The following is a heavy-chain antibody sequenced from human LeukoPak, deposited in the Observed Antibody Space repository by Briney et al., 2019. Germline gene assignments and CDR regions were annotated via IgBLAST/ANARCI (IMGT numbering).Heavy chain of an antibody. V-gene: IGHV3-53*01. J-gene: IGHJ3*02. CDR3: ARASVGSSGPYKGAFDI. D-gene: IGHD6-19*01. CDR2: VYSGDST. Sequence: GGSLRLSCAASGFTVSSIYISWVCPAPGKGLELVSIVYSGDSTYYADSVKGRFTISRDNSKNTLFLQMNSLRAEDTAVYYCARASVGSSGPYKGAFDIWGQGTMVTVSS. CDR1: GFTVSSIY.